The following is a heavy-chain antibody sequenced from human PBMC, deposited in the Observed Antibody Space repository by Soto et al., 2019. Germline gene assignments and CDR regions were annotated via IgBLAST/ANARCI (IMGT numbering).Heavy chain of an antibody. V-gene: IGHV1-3*05. Sequence: QVQLVQSGAEEKKPGASVKVSCKASGYTFTSYAMHWVRQAPGQRLEWMGWINAGNGNTKYSQKLQGRVTITRDTSESTAYRELSSLRSEDTAVYYCARAGEPIDYWGQGTLVTVSS. D-gene: IGHD2-21*01. CDR1: GYTFTSYA. CDR3: ARAGEPIDY. J-gene: IGHJ4*02. CDR2: INAGNGNT.